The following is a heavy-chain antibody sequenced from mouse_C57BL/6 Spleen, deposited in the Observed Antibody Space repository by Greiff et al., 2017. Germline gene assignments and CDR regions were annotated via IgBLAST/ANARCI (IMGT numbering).Heavy chain of an antibody. CDR3: ARGGYYYAMDY. Sequence: VQLKESGPGMVKPSQSLSLTCTVTGYSITSGYDWHWLRHFPGNKLEWMGYISYSGSTNYNPSLKSRISITHDTSKNHFFLKLNSVTTEDTATYYCARGGYYYAMDYWGQGTSVTVSS. V-gene: IGHV3-1*01. CDR1: GYSITSGYD. CDR2: ISYSGST. J-gene: IGHJ4*01.